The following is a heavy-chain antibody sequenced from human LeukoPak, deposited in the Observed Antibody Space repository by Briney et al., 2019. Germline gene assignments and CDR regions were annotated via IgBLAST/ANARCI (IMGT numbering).Heavy chain of an antibody. CDR1: GRSISSSTYY. CDR3: ASAPRQGSIGSLDY. CDR2: MYYTGTT. Sequence: SETLSLTCTVSGRSISSSTYYWAWIRQPPGKGLEWIGAMYYTGTTYYNPSLRSRVTISVDTSKNQFSLKLSSVTAADTALYYCASAPRQGSIGSLDYWGQGTLVTVSS. J-gene: IGHJ4*02. D-gene: IGHD3-10*01. V-gene: IGHV4-39*01.